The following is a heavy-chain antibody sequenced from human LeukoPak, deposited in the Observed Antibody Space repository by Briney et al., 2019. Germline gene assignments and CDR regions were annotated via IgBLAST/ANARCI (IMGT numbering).Heavy chain of an antibody. V-gene: IGHV4-4*07. D-gene: IGHD4-23*01. J-gene: IGHJ3*02. CDR2: IYTSGST. Sequence: SETLSLTCTVSGGSISSYYWSWIRQPAGKGLEWIGRIYTSGSTNYNPSLKSRVTMSVDTSKNQFSLKLSSVTAADTAVYYCARSRAGAMTTVVRGAFDIWGQGTMVTVSS. CDR1: GGSISSYY. CDR3: ARSRAGAMTTVVRGAFDI.